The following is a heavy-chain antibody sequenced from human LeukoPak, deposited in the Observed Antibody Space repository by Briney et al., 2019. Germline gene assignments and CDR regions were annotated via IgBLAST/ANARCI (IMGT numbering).Heavy chain of an antibody. CDR2: INPNSGGT. CDR1: GYTFTGYY. V-gene: IGHV1-2*06. D-gene: IGHD3-22*01. J-gene: IGHJ3*02. Sequence: ASVKVSCKASGYTFTGYYMHWVRQASGQGLEWMGRINPNSGGTNYAQKFQGSVTMTRDTSISTAYVELSRLRSDDTAVYYCARDVYYYDSSGSDAFDIWGQGTMVTVSS. CDR3: ARDVYYYDSSGSDAFDI.